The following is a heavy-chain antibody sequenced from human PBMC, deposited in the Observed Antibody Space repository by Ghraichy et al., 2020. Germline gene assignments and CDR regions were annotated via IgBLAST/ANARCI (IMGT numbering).Heavy chain of an antibody. CDR3: ARGRGWCGGSDPFDI. CDR2: ISGSGTYI. V-gene: IGHV3-21*01. CDR1: GFTFSPYS. J-gene: IGHJ3*02. D-gene: IGHD3-10*01. Sequence: GGSLRLSCAASGFTFSPYSMNWLRQAPGKGLEWVSSISGSGTYIYYADSVKGRFTISRDDAKNSLYLQMHSLRAEDTAVYYCARGRGWCGGSDPFDIWGQGTMVTVSS.